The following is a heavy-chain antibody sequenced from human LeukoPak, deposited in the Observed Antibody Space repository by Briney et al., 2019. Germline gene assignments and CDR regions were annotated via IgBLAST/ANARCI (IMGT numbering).Heavy chain of an antibody. CDR1: GFALSSHW. CDR3: ARNNGMDV. J-gene: IGHJ6*02. V-gene: IGHV3-7*03. Sequence: PGGSLRLSCAASGFALSSHWMTWVRQVPGRGPEWVANVNRDGSETYYLDSVKGRFTISKDNAKNSLYLQMNSLRAEGTALYHCARNNGMDVWGQGTTVIVFS. CDR2: VNRDGSET.